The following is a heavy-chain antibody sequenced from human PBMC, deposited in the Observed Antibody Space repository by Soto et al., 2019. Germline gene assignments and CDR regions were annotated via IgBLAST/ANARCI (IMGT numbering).Heavy chain of an antibody. CDR2: IIPFVTVT. V-gene: IGHV1-69*02. D-gene: IGHD6-13*01. J-gene: IGHJ4*02. CDR3: AANRGHASSWYLDY. CDR1: GGTFSTYT. Sequence: QVQLVQSGAEVKKPGSSVKVSCKASGGTFSTYTITWVRQAPGQGLEWLGRIIPFVTVTNYAQNFQGRVTISADKATSTAYMELNSLTSDDTAVYFCAANRGHASSWYLDYWGQGSLITVSS.